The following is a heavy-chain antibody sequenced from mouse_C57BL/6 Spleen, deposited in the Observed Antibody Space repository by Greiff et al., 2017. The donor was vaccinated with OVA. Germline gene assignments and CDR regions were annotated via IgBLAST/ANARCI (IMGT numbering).Heavy chain of an antibody. V-gene: IGHV1-85*01. CDR1: GYTFPSSV. Sequence: QVQLQQSGPELVKLEASWSFSCKASGYTFPSSVLNGVKRRPGQGLEGIGWFFPRNGRTKDNEKFKGKATLTVDTSSSTAYMELHSLTSEDSAVYFCARGEITTASYYFDYWGQGTTLTVSS. CDR2: FFPRNGRT. J-gene: IGHJ2*01. CDR3: ARGEITTASYYFDY. D-gene: IGHD1-2*01.